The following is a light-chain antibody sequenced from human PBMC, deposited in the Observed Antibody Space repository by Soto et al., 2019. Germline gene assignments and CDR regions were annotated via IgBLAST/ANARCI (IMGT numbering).Light chain of an antibody. V-gene: IGLV2-14*01. CDR1: SSDVGGYNY. J-gene: IGLJ1*01. CDR3: SSYTSSSIDYV. Sequence: QSALTQPASVSGSPGQSITISCTGTSSDVGGYNYVSWYQQHPGKAPKLMIYEVSNRPSGVSNRFSGSKSGNTASLTISGLQAXDXADXYCSSYTSSSIDYVFGTGTKVTVL. CDR2: EVS.